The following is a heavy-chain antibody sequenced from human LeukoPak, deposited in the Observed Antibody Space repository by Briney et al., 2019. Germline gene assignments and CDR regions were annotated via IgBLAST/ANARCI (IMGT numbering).Heavy chain of an antibody. Sequence: SETLSLTCAVYGGSFRGCYWSWIRQSPEKGLEWIGEILHTGSSNYNPSLRSRVTISADTSKNQVSLNLSSVTATDTAVYYCARRVAAGAFASWGQGALVTVSS. J-gene: IGHJ5*01. CDR3: ARRVAAGAFAS. CDR1: GGSFRGCY. D-gene: IGHD4/OR15-4a*01. CDR2: ILHTGSS. V-gene: IGHV4-34*12.